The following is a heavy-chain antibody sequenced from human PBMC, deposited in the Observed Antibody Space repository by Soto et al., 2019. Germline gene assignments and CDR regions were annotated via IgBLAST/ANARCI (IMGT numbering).Heavy chain of an antibody. CDR3: AREENGGNSPSSSGMDV. Sequence: QVQLVQSGAEVKKPGSSVKVSCKASGGTFSSYTISWVRQAPGQGLEWMGRIIPILGIANYAQKFQGRVTITADKSTNTSYMELSSLRSEDPAVYYSAREENGGNSPSSSGMDVWGQGTTVTVSS. CDR1: GGTFSSYT. J-gene: IGHJ6*02. CDR2: IIPILGIA. D-gene: IGHD2-21*02. V-gene: IGHV1-69*08.